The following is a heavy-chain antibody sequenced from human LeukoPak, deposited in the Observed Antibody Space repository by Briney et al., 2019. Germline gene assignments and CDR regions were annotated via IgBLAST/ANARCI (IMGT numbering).Heavy chain of an antibody. V-gene: IGHV3-7*01. CDR3: ARLLGGATTYDY. J-gene: IGHJ4*02. D-gene: IGHD1/OR15-1a*01. Sequence: GGSLRLSCAASGFTFGSFWMSWVRQAPGRGLQWVASMKGDGSLIYYVDSVKGRFTISRDNARNSLYLQMNSLRAEDTAVYYCARLLGGATTYDYWCRGALVTVSS. CDR1: GFTFGSFW. CDR2: MKGDGSLI.